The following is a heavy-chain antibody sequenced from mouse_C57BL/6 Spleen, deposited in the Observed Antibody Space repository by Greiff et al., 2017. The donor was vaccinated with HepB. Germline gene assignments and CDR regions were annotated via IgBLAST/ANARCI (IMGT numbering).Heavy chain of an antibody. V-gene: IGHV1-59*01. J-gene: IGHJ3*01. CDR3: ARGTGTEWFAY. CDR2: IDPSDSYT. Sequence: VQLQQPGAELVRPGTSVKLSCKASGYTFTSYWMHWVKQRPGQGLEWIGVIDPSDSYTNYNQKFKGKATLTVDTSSSTAYMQLSSLTSEDSAVYYCARGTGTEWFAYWGQGTLVTVSA. D-gene: IGHD4-1*01. CDR1: GYTFTSYW.